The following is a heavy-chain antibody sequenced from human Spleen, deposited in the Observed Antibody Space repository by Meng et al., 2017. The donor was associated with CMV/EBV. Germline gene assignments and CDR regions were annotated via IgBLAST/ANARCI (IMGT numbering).Heavy chain of an antibody. CDR3: AREGEGITMIVAQNWFDP. CDR2: MNPNSGGT. D-gene: IGHD3-22*01. J-gene: IGHJ5*02. Sequence: ASVKVSCKASGYTFTGYYIHWVRQAPGQGLEWMGWMNPNSGGTNQAQKFQGRVTMTRDTSISTAYMELSRLRSDDTAVYYCAREGEGITMIVAQNWFDPGGQGTLVTVSS. CDR1: GYTFTGYY. V-gene: IGHV1-2*02.